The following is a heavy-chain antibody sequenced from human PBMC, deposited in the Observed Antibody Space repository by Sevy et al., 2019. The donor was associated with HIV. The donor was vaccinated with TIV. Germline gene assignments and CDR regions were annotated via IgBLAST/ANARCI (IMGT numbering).Heavy chain of an antibody. CDR1: RFTFSRYG. J-gene: IGHJ5*01. V-gene: IGHV3-30*18. CDR2: ITYDGSNQ. CDR3: AKDHALTTLWVNNWFES. Sequence: GGSLRLSCAASRFTFSRYGMHWVRQAPGKGLEWVAVITYDGSNQYYTDSVKGRFTISRDDSKNTLYLQMNSLRDEDTAVYYCAKDHALTTLWVNNWFESWGQGTLVTVSS. D-gene: IGHD4-17*01.